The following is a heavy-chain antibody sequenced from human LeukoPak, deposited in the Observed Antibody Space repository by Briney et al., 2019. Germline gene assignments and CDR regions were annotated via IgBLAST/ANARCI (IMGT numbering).Heavy chain of an antibody. D-gene: IGHD3-16*01. CDR2: IWYDGSNK. J-gene: IGHJ3*02. V-gene: IGHV3-33*01. CDR3: ARGFPLGFFDI. CDR1: GXTFSSYG. Sequence: PGRSLRLSCAASGXTFSSYGMHWVRQAPGKGLEWVAVIWYDGSNKYYADSVKGRFTISRDNSKNTLYLQMNSLRAEDTAVYYCARGFPLGFFDIWGQGTMVTVSS.